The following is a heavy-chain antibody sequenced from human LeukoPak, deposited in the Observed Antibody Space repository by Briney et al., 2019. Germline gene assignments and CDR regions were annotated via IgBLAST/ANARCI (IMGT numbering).Heavy chain of an antibody. CDR2: INPNSGGT. CDR1: GYTFTGYY. V-gene: IGHV1-2*02. J-gene: IGHJ3*02. D-gene: IGHD6-19*01. CDR3: ARVFRQWLVRNAFDI. Sequence: ASVKVSCKASGYTFTGYYMHWVRQAPGQGLEWMGWINPNSGGTNYAQKFQGRVTMTRDTSISTAYMELSRLRSDDTAVYYCARVFRQWLVRNAFDIWGRGTMVTVSS.